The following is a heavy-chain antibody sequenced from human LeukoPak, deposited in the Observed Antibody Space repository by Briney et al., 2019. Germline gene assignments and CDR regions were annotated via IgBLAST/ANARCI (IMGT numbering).Heavy chain of an antibody. CDR1: GGSISSYY. D-gene: IGHD5-12*01. CDR2: IYTSGST. V-gene: IGHV4-4*07. Sequence: SETLSLTCTVSGGSISSYYWSWIRQPAGKGLEWIGRIYTSGSTNYSPSLKSRVTMSVDTSKNQFSLKLSSVTAADTAVYYCARDYSGYDSYYYYYGMDVWGQGTTVTVSS. CDR3: ARDYSGYDSYYYYYGMDV. J-gene: IGHJ6*02.